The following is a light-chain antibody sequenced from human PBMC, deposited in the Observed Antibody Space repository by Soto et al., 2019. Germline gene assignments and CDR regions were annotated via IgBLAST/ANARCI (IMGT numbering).Light chain of an antibody. CDR1: QSVSSSY. CDR2: GAS. CDR3: QLSVTAPPLT. J-gene: IGKJ5*01. V-gene: IGKV3-20*01. Sequence: EIVLTQSPGTLSLSPGERATLSCRASQSVSSSYLAWYQQKPGQAPRLLIYGASSRATGIPDRFSGSGSGTDFTHTIIRLYSEDVAVYCCQLSVTAPPLTLGQGTRLQIK.